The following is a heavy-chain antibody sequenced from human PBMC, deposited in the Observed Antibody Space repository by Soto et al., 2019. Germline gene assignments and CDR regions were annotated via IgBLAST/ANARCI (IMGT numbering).Heavy chain of an antibody. CDR1: GGTFSSYA. J-gene: IGHJ5*02. CDR2: VSPIFGTA. D-gene: IGHD5-18*01. Sequence: QVQLVQSGAEVKKPGSSVKVSCKASGGTFSSYAISWVRQAPGQGLAWMGGVSPIFGTANYAQKLQGRVTIPADESTSTAYMELSSLRSEDTAVYYCARAADSSTSSFDPWGQGTLVTVSS. V-gene: IGHV1-69*01. CDR3: ARAADSSTSSFDP.